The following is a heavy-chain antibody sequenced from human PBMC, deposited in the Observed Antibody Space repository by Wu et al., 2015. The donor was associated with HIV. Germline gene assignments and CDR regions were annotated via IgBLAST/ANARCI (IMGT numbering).Heavy chain of an antibody. D-gene: IGHD3-22*01. CDR2: IIPRLGTV. CDR1: GGNEGGTFSSHP. V-gene: IGHV1-69*11. J-gene: IGHJ3*02. CDR3: ARDLNYYESPMDGLKTNQFDSFDI. Sequence: HVQLVQSGAEVKKPGSSVKVSCKIYGGNEGGTFSSHPVSWVRQAPGKGLEWMGGIIPRLGTVNYAQMFHGRVTITADELTTTSYMELSSLRSEDTAVYWCARDLNYYESPMDGLKTNQFDSFDIWGQGTMVTVSS.